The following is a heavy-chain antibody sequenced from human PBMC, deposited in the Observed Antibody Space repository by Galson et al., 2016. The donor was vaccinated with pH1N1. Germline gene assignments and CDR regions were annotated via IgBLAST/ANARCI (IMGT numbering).Heavy chain of an antibody. CDR3: ARWDHSASYIDV. CDR1: GDSVSSHTSA. J-gene: IGHJ4*02. CDR2: TYYRARWYN. Sequence: CAISGDSVSSHTSAWTWLRQSPSRGLERLGRTYYRARWYNNYGVSVAGRISITPDTAKNQFSLQLKSVNPEDTAVYFCARWDHSASYIDVWGQGTLVTVSS. V-gene: IGHV6-1*01. D-gene: IGHD3-10*01.